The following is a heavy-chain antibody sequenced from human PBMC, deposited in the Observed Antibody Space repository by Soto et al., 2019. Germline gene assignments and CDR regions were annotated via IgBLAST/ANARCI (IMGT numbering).Heavy chain of an antibody. J-gene: IGHJ6*02. CDR2: IHHREST. CDR3: GCRVEDISYDYYGMDV. CDR1: DSSVRSNNW. Sequence: PSETLSLTCAVSDSSVRSNNWWFWVRQPPGKGLEWIGEIHHRESTNLNPSLKSRVTISVDRSKNEFSLKVKSVTAADTAVYYCGCRVEDISYDYYGMDVWGQGTTVTVSS. V-gene: IGHV4-4*02. D-gene: IGHD2-15*01.